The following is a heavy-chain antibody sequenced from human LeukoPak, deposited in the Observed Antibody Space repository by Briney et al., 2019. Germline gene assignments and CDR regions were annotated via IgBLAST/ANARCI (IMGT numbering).Heavy chain of an antibody. CDR3: ARAYYDFWSGTKPTYGMDV. Sequence: PSETLSLTCTVSGGSVSSGSYYWSWIRQPPGKGLEWIGYIYYSGSTNYNPSLKSRVTISVDTSKNQFSLKLGSVTAADTAVYYCARAYYDFWSGTKPTYGMDVWGQGTTVTVSS. J-gene: IGHJ6*02. CDR1: GGSVSSGSYY. V-gene: IGHV4-61*01. D-gene: IGHD3-3*01. CDR2: IYYSGST.